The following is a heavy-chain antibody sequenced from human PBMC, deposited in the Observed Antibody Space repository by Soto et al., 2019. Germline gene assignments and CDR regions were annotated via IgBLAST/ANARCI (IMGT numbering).Heavy chain of an antibody. V-gene: IGHV3-33*01. CDR2: VHYDGTKK. CDR3: ARETSYDFWSGPQTMDV. J-gene: IGHJ6*02. D-gene: IGHD3-3*01. CDR1: GFTFSSYV. Sequence: QVQLVESGGGVVQPGTSLRLSCAPSGFTFSSYVMLWVRQAPGKGLEWVAVVHYDGTKKYYADSVRGRFTISRDNSENILYLQMNSLRPDDTAVYFCARETSYDFWSGPQTMDVWGQGTTVTVSS.